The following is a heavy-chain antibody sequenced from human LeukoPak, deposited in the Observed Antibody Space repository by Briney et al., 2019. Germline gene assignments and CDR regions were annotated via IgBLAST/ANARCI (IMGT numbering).Heavy chain of an antibody. D-gene: IGHD1-26*01. CDR1: GFTVSSDY. J-gene: IGHJ4*02. Sequence: GGSLRLSCAASGFTVSSDYMNWVRPAPGKGLEWVSVIFSGGSTDYADSVKGRFTISRDKSKNTLYLQMNSLRREDTAVYYCARWEGYHFDYWGQGTLVTVSS. V-gene: IGHV3-66*02. CDR2: IFSGGST. CDR3: ARWEGYHFDY.